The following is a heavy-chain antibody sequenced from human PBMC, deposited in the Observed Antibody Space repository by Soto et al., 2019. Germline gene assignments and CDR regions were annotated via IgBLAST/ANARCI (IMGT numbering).Heavy chain of an antibody. CDR3: ARGGDGYHVGAVY. CDR1: GGGNLRDYR. CDR2: IIPKLGSA. V-gene: IGHV1-69*01. D-gene: IGHD2-21*01. Sequence: QVQLVQSGAEVKEPGSSVKVSCKASGGGNLRDYRTTWVRRAPGQGLEWMGGIIPKLGSANYAQNFQGRVTVTADESTNTVYMELRSLRSDDTAVYYCARGGDGYHVGAVYWGQGTPVTVSS. J-gene: IGHJ4*02.